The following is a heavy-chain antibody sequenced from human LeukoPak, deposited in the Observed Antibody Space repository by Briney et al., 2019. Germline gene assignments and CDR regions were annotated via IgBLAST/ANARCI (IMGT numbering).Heavy chain of an antibody. J-gene: IGHJ4*02. D-gene: IGHD5-12*01. CDR3: AKDADIVATSPVDY. CDR1: GFTFSSYA. V-gene: IGHV3-23*01. CDR2: VSVTGGST. Sequence: GGSLRLSXAVSGFTFSSYAMSWVRQAPGKGLEWVSAVSVTGGSTYYGDSVKGRFTISRDNSKNTLYLQMNGLRAEDTAVYYCAKDADIVATSPVDYWGQGTLVTVSS.